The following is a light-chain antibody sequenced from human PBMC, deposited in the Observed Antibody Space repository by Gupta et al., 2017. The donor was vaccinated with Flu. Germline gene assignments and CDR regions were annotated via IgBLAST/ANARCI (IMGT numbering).Light chain of an antibody. CDR3: KQGKHTPT. V-gene: IGKV2-30*02. CDR2: RVS. J-gene: IGKJ4*01. Sequence: PVTRGQPATISCRSSQSLVPRNGNTYLNWFQQRPGQSPRRLIYRVSKRDYGVPDRFSGSGSGTDFTLKSSRGEAEDVGVYYCKQGKHTPTFGEGTKVEIK. CDR1: QSLVPRNGNTY.